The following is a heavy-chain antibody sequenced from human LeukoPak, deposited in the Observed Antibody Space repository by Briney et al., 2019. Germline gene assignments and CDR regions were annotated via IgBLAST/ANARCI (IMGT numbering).Heavy chain of an antibody. D-gene: IGHD6-13*01. V-gene: IGHV3-7*04. Sequence: GGSLRLSRVGSGFTFSSHWMSWVRQAPGRGLEWVANIKQDGSEKYYVDSGRGRFTISRDNAKNSLYLQMNSLRLEDTAMYYCVREGSLWYERPGDWGQGTLVTVSS. J-gene: IGHJ4*02. CDR2: IKQDGSEK. CDR1: GFTFSSHW. CDR3: VREGSLWYERPGD.